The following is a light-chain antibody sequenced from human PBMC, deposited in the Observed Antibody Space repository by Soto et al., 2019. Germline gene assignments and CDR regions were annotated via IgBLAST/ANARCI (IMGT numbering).Light chain of an antibody. CDR1: QSVSNNY. V-gene: IGKV3-20*01. CDR3: QQYGSSGT. J-gene: IGKJ1*01. CDR2: GAS. Sequence: EIVLTQSPGTLSLSPGERATLSCRASQSVSNNYLAWYQHKLGQAPRLLIYGASTRATGIPDRFSGSGSGTDFTLSISRLEPEDFAVYYCQQYGSSGTFGQGTKVDIK.